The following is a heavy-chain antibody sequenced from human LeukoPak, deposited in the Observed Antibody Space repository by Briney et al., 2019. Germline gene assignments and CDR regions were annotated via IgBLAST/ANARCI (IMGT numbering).Heavy chain of an antibody. J-gene: IGHJ6*02. CDR2: IYSGGST. CDR1: GFTVSSNY. D-gene: IGHD3-22*01. Sequence: GGSLRLSCAASGFTVSSNYMSWVRQAPGKGLEWVSVIYSGGSTYYADSVKGRFTISRDNSKNTLYLQMNSLRAEDTAVYYCARARGYYYDSSGYPPTYGMDVWARGPRSPSP. V-gene: IGHV3-53*01. CDR3: ARARGYYYDSSGYPPTYGMDV.